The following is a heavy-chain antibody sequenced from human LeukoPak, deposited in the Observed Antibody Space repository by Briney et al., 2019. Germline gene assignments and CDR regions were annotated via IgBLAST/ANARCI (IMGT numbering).Heavy chain of an antibody. D-gene: IGHD2-15*01. J-gene: IGHJ4*02. Sequence: GESLQISCKGSGYSFTSYWIGWVRQLPGKGLEWMGIIYPGDSDTRYSPSFQGQVTISADKSISTAYLQWSSLKASDTAMYYCARYEGYCSGGSCYEPFDYWGQGTLVTVSS. CDR1: GYSFTSYW. CDR3: ARYEGYCSGGSCYEPFDY. CDR2: IYPGDSDT. V-gene: IGHV5-51*01.